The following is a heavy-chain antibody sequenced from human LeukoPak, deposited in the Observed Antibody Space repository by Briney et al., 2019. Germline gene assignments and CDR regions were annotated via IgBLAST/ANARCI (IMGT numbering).Heavy chain of an antibody. Sequence: GGSLRLSCAASGFTFSSYAMSWVRQAPGKGLEWVSAISGSGGSTYYADSVKGRFTISRDNAKNSLYLQMNSLRAEDTAVYYCARSHSYYYYGLDVWGQGTTVTVSS. V-gene: IGHV3-23*01. CDR1: GFTFSSYA. J-gene: IGHJ6*02. CDR2: ISGSGGST. CDR3: ARSHSYYYYGLDV.